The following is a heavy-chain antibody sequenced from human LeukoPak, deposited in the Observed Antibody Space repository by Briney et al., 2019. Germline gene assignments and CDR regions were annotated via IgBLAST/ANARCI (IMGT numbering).Heavy chain of an antibody. CDR3: ARPATYTADDY. CDR2: IYYSGST. D-gene: IGHD3-16*01. Sequence: SETLSLTCTVSGGSISSSGYYWGWIRQPPGKGLEWIGSIYYSGSTYYNPSLKSRVTISVDTSKNQFSLKLSSVTAADTAVYYCARPATYTADDYWGQGTLVTVSS. V-gene: IGHV4-39*01. CDR1: GGSISSSGYY. J-gene: IGHJ4*02.